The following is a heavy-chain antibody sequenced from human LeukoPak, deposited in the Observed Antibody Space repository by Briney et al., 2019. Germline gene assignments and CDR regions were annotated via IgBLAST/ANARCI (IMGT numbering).Heavy chain of an antibody. CDR3: TRYDSSRFDP. Sequence: GGSLRLSCAASGFIFNYYGMNWVRQAPGKGLEWVTGIAYDGSRKHYADSVKGRFTISRDNSRNTMDLQMNSLRVEDTAVYHCTRYDSSRFDPWGQGTLVIVSA. J-gene: IGHJ5*02. D-gene: IGHD3-3*01. CDR1: GFIFNYYG. V-gene: IGHV3-30*03. CDR2: IAYDGSRK.